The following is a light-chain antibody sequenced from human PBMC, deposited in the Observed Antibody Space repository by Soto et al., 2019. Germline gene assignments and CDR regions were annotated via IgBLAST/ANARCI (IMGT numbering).Light chain of an antibody. CDR3: QQYDNLPYT. J-gene: IGKJ2*01. CDR1: QSVSTN. Sequence: EIVMTQSPATLSVSPGEGATLSCRASQSVSTNLAWYQQKLGQAPRLLIYGASTRATGIPARFSGSGSGTEFTLTISSLQSEDFATYYCQQYDNLPYTFGQGTKLEIK. CDR2: GAS. V-gene: IGKV3-15*01.